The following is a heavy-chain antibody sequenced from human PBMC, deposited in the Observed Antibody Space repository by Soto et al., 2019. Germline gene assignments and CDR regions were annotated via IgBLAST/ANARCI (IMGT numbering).Heavy chain of an antibody. CDR2: IYHSGST. D-gene: IGHD6-6*01. Sequence: QVQLQESGPGLVKPSGTLSLTCAVSGGSISSSNWWSWVRQPPGKGLEWIGEIYHSGSTNYNPSPKSRVTISVDKSKNQCSMKLSSVTAADTAVYYWARGYEGSSSADFGYWGQGTLVTVSS. V-gene: IGHV4-4*02. J-gene: IGHJ4*02. CDR3: ARGYEGSSSADFGY. CDR1: GGSISSSNW.